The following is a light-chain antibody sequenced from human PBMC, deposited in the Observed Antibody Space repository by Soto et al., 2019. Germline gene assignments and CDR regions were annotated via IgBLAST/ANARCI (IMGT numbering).Light chain of an antibody. Sequence: EIVLTQSPATLSLSPGERATLSCRASQSVSSYLAWYQQKPGQAPRLLIYGASSRATGIPARFSGSGSGTDFTLTISTLDPEDFAVYYCQKRRNWPPIPFGQGPRLEIK. J-gene: IGKJ5*01. CDR2: GAS. V-gene: IGKV3-11*01. CDR1: QSVSSY. CDR3: QKRRNWPPIP.